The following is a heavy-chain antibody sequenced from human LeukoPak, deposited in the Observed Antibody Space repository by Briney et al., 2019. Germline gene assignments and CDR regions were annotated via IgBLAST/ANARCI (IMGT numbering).Heavy chain of an antibody. CDR3: ARDVSIYGYYYYGMDV. Sequence: RPGGSLRLSCAASGFTFSSYGMHWVRQAPGKGLEWVAVIWYDGSNKYYADSVKGRFTISRDNAKNSLYLQMNSLRAEDTAVYYCARDVSIYGYYYYGMDVWGQGTTVTVSS. J-gene: IGHJ6*02. CDR2: IWYDGSNK. CDR1: GFTFSSYG. V-gene: IGHV3-33*01. D-gene: IGHD2/OR15-2a*01.